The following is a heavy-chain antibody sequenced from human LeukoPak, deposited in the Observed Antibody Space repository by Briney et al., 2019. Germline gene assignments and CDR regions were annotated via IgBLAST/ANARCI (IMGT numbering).Heavy chain of an antibody. D-gene: IGHD3-10*01. V-gene: IGHV4-39*01. J-gene: IGHJ4*02. CDR2: IYYSGST. Sequence: SETLSLTCTVSGGFISSSSYYWGWIRQPPGKGLEWIGSIYYSGSTYYNPSLKSRVTISVDTSKNQFSLKLSSVTAADTAVYYCARHLAHYYGSGSYYINFWGQGTLVTVSS. CDR3: ARHLAHYYGSGSYYINF. CDR1: GGFISSSSYY.